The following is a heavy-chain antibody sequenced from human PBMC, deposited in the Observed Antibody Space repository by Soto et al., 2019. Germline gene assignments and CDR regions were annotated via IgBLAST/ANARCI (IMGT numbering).Heavy chain of an antibody. Sequence: ASETLSLTCTVSGGSISSYYWSWIRQPPGKGLEWIGYIYYSGSTNYNPSLKSRVTISVDTSKNQFSLKLSSVTAADTAVYYCARGWRAYFDYRGQGTLVTVSS. V-gene: IGHV4-59*01. CDR1: GGSISSYY. CDR3: ARGWRAYFDY. J-gene: IGHJ4*02. CDR2: IYYSGST. D-gene: IGHD3-3*01.